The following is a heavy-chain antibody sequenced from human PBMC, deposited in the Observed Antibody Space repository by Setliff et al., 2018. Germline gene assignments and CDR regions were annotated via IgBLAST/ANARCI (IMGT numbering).Heavy chain of an antibody. V-gene: IGHV4-38-2*02. D-gene: IGHD3-16*01. CDR2: ISHSGST. Sequence: PSETLSLTCTVSGYSISSGHYWGWIRQPPGKGLEWIGSISHSGSTYYNYSPSLKSRVSMSVDTSRNHFSLNLTSVTAADTAVYYCAREGGTDRYLDYWGQGTPVTVSS. CDR1: GYSISSGHY. CDR3: AREGGTDRYLDY. J-gene: IGHJ4*02.